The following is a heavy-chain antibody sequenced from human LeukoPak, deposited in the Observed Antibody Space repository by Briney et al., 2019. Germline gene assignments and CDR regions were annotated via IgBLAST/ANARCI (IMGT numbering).Heavy chain of an antibody. Sequence: PGGSLRLSCAASGFTFSNYWMTWIRQAPGKGLEWVANIRQDGGEIYSVDSVKGRFTISRDSTKNSLYLQMNSLRAEDTAVYYCARVIGYCSGGSCFPFDYWGQGTLVTVSS. CDR1: GFTFSNYW. D-gene: IGHD2-15*01. J-gene: IGHJ4*02. V-gene: IGHV3-7*05. CDR2: IRQDGGEI. CDR3: ARVIGYCSGGSCFPFDY.